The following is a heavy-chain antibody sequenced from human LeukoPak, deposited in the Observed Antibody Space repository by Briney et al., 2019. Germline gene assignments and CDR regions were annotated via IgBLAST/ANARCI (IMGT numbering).Heavy chain of an antibody. Sequence: GGSLRLSCAASGFTFSSYSMNWVRKAPGKGLEWVSSISSSSSYIYYADSVKGRFTISRDNAKNSLYLQMNSLRAEDTAVYYCARDDMAYCGGDCYNYYYYYMDVWGKGTTVTISS. CDR3: ARDDMAYCGGDCYNYYYYYMDV. CDR2: ISSSSSYI. D-gene: IGHD2-21*02. J-gene: IGHJ6*03. V-gene: IGHV3-21*01. CDR1: GFTFSSYS.